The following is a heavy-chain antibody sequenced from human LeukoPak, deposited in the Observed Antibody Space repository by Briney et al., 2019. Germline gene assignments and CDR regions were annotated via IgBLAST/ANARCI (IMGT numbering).Heavy chain of an antibody. CDR1: GYTFTGYY. CDR3: ARVVEYCSGGSCYYFDY. J-gene: IGHJ4*02. CDR2: INPNSGGT. D-gene: IGHD2-15*01. Sequence: ASVKVSCKASGYTFTGYYMHLVRQAPGQGLEWMGRINPNSGGTNYAQKFQGRVTMTRDTSISTAYMELSRLRSDDTAVYYCARVVEYCSGGSCYYFDYWGQGTLVTVSS. V-gene: IGHV1-2*06.